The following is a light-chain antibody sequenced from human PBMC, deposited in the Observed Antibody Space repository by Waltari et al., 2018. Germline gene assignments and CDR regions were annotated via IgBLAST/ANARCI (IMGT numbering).Light chain of an antibody. CDR3: QQFYSTPYT. V-gene: IGKV4-1*01. CDR2: WAS. Sequence: DIVMTQSPDSLAVSLGERATINCKSRQSVLYSSNNLNYLAWYQQKPGQPPKLLIYWASTRESGVPDRFSGSGSGTDFTITISSLQAEDVAVYYCQQFYSTPYTFGQGTKLEIK. J-gene: IGKJ2*01. CDR1: QSVLYSSNNLNY.